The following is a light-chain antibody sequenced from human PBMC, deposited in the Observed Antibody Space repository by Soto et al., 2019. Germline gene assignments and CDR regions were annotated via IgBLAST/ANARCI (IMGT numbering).Light chain of an antibody. Sequence: QSVLTQPASVSGSPGQSITISCTGTSRDIGGYNYVSWHQQHPGKAPKVIITEVSNRPSGVSDRFSGSKSGNTASLTISGLQAGDEADYYCSSYVNYNTFVIFGGGTKLTVL. V-gene: IGLV2-14*01. CDR1: SRDIGGYNY. CDR2: EVS. J-gene: IGLJ2*01. CDR3: SSYVNYNTFVI.